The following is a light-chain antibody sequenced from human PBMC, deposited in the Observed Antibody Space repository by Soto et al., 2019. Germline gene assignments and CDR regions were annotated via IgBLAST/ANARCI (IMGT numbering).Light chain of an antibody. CDR3: CSYAGSSTYV. CDR1: SSDVGSYNL. Sequence: QSALTQPASVSGSPGQSITISCTGTSSDVGSYNLVSWYQQYPGKAPKFMIYEGSKRPSGVSNRFSGFKSGNTASLTISGLQAEDEADYYCCSYAGSSTYVFGTGTKLTVL. J-gene: IGLJ1*01. CDR2: EGS. V-gene: IGLV2-23*01.